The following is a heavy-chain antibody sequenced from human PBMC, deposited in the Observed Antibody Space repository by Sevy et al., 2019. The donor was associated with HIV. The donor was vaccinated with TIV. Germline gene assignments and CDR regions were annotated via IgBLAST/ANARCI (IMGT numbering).Heavy chain of an antibody. Sequence: GGSLRLSCAASGFTFSSYAMSWVRQAPGKGLEWVSAISGSGGSTFYADSVKGRFTISRDNSKNTLYLQMNSLRAEDTAVYYCAKDLRISAGGTTSFDYWGQRTLVTVSS. CDR3: AKDLRISAGGTTSFDY. CDR2: ISGSGGST. J-gene: IGHJ4*02. V-gene: IGHV3-23*01. CDR1: GFTFSSYA. D-gene: IGHD6-13*01.